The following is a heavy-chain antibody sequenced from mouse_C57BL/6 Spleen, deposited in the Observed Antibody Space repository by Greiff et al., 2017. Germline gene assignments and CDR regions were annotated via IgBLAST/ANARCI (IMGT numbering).Heavy chain of an antibody. D-gene: IGHD4-1*01. CDR3: ASPQGLNWAYAMDY. CDR1: GFNIKNTS. CDR2: IDPANGNT. J-gene: IGHJ4*01. V-gene: IGHV14-3*01. Sequence: EVQLQQSVAELVRPGASVKLSCTASGFNIKNTSMPWVKQRPEQGLEWIGRIDPANGNTKSAPKFQGKAPLTADTSSNTAYLQLSSLTSEDTAIYYCASPQGLNWAYAMDYWGQGTSVTVSS.